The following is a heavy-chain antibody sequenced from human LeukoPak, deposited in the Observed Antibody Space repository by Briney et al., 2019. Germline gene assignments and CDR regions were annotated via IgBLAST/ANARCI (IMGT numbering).Heavy chain of an antibody. CDR2: IYYSGST. Sequence: SETLSLTCTVSGGSISSYYWSWIRQPPGKGLEWIGYIYYSGSTNYNPSLKSRVTISVDTSKNQFSLKLSSVTAADTAVYYCARRQQLAQYWYFDLWGRGTLVTVSS. CDR3: ARRQQLAQYWYFDL. J-gene: IGHJ2*01. D-gene: IGHD6-6*01. V-gene: IGHV4-59*08. CDR1: GGSISSYY.